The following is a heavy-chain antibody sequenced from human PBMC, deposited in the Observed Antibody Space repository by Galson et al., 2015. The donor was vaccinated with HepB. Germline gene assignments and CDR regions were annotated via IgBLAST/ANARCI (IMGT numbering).Heavy chain of an antibody. CDR3: AKVVIAVMRNEDDAFDI. CDR1: GFTFSSYA. V-gene: IGHV3-23*01. J-gene: IGHJ3*02. Sequence: SLRLSCAASGFTFSSYAMSWVRQAPGKGLEWVSAISGSGGSTYYADSVKGRFTISRDNSKNTLYLQMNSLRAEDTAVYYCAKVVIAVMRNEDDAFDIWGQGTMVTVSS. CDR2: ISGSGGST. D-gene: IGHD2/OR15-2a*01.